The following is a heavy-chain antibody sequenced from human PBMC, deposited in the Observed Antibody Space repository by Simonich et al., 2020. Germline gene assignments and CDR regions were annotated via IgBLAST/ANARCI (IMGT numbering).Heavy chain of an antibody. D-gene: IGHD1-26*01. V-gene: IGHV3-23*01. CDR2: FSGSGGST. J-gene: IGHJ5*02. CDR3: AKDSSLVGATDWFDP. CDR1: GFTFSSYA. Sequence: EVQLLESGGGLVQPGGSLRLSCAASGFTFSSYAMSWVRQAQGKGREWVSAFSGSGGSTYYADSVKGPFTISRDNSKNTLYLQMNSLRAEDTAVYYCAKDSSLVGATDWFDPWGQGTLVTVSS.